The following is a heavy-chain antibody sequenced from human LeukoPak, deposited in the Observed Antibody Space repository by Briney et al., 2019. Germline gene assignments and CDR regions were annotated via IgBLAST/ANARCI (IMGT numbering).Heavy chain of an antibody. CDR3: ARESYLWFGDLNWFDP. Sequence: PSETLSLTCTVSGGSISSYYWSWIRQPAGKGLEWIGRIYTSGSTNYNPSLKSRVTMSVDTSKNQFSLELSSVTAADTAVYYCARESYLWFGDLNWFDPWGQGTLVAVSS. J-gene: IGHJ5*02. CDR2: IYTSGST. CDR1: GGSISSYY. V-gene: IGHV4-4*07. D-gene: IGHD3-10*01.